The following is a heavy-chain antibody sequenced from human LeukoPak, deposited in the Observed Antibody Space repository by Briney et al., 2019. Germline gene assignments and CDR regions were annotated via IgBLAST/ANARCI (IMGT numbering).Heavy chain of an antibody. CDR2: ISSSGSTI. J-gene: IGHJ6*02. D-gene: IGHD3-10*01. Sequence: GGSLRLSCAASGFTFSSYAMSWIRQAPGKGLEWVSYISSSGSTIYYADSVKGRFTISRDNAKNSLYLQMNSLRAEDTAVYYCARRGMVRGVISYYYYGMDVWGQGTTVTVSS. CDR3: ARRGMVRGVISYYYYGMDV. V-gene: IGHV3-11*01. CDR1: GFTFSSYA.